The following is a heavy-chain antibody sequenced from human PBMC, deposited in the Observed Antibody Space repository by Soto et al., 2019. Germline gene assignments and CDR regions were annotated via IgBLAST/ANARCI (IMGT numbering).Heavy chain of an antibody. CDR2: IRSKANSYAT. CDR3: TRWAVFSFGVVPSRPEYYYYGMDV. D-gene: IGHD3-3*01. Sequence: GGSLRLSCAASGFTFSGSAMHWVRQASGKGLEWVGRIRSKANSYATAYAASVKGRFTISRDDSKNTAYLQMNSLKTEDTAVYYCTRWAVFSFGVVPSRPEYYYYGMDVWGQGTTVTVSS. V-gene: IGHV3-73*01. CDR1: GFTFSGSA. J-gene: IGHJ6*02.